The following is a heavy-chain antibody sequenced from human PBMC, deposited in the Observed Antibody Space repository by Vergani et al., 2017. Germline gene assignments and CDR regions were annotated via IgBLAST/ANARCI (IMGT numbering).Heavy chain of an antibody. CDR2: INPSGGST. J-gene: IGHJ4*02. Sequence: QVQLVQSGAEVKKPGASVKVSCKASGYTFTSYYMHWVRQAPGQGLEWMGRINPSGGSTSYAQKCLGRVTMTRDTSTSTVYMELSSLRTEDTAVYYYTRGWYYDCIAYCAYWGQGTLVTGSS. CDR3: TRGWYYDCIAYCAY. CDR1: GYTFTSYY. D-gene: IGHD3-22*01. V-gene: IGHV1-46*03.